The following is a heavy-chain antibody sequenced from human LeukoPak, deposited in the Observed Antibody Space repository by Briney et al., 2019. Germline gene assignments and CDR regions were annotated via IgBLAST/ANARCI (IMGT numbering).Heavy chain of an antibody. V-gene: IGHV3-21*01. CDR1: GFTFSSYS. D-gene: IGHD4-11*01. CDR3: ARAFTGDAFDI. CDR2: ISSSSSYV. Sequence: GWSLRLSCAASGFTFSSYSMNWVRQAPGKGLEWVSSISSSSSYVYYADSVKGRFTISRDNAKNSLYLQMNSLRAEDTAVYYCARAFTGDAFDIWGQGTMVSVSS. J-gene: IGHJ3*02.